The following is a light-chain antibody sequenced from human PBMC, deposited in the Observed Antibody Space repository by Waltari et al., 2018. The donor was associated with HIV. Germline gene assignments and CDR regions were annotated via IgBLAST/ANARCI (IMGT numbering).Light chain of an antibody. Sequence: DIQVTQSQSSLSASVGDRVTITGRTSQSISNYLNWYQQKPGKAPNLLIYGASTLQNGVPSRFSGSGSGTDFTLTISSLQPEDFATYYCQQSYSTPLWTFGQGTKLEIK. V-gene: IGKV1-39*01. CDR1: QSISNY. CDR3: QQSYSTPLWT. J-gene: IGKJ2*02. CDR2: GAS.